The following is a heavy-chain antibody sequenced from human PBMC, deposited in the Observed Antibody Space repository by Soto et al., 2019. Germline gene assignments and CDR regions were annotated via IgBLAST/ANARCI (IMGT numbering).Heavy chain of an antibody. V-gene: IGHV3-21*01. CDR3: TRDQGGSYDSWFDP. CDR1: TFSMYS. CDR2: ISSGSAFI. D-gene: IGHD1-26*01. Sequence: EVQVVESGGDLGKPGGSLRLSCNFTFSMYSMNWVRQAPGKGLEWVASISSGSAFIKYADSVKGRFSISRDNAKNSVSLQMNSLRAEDTAMYYCTRDQGGSYDSWFDPWGRGTLVTVSS. J-gene: IGHJ5*02.